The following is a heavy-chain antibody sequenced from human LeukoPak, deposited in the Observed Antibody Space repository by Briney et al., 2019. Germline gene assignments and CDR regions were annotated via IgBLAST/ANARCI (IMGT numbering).Heavy chain of an antibody. V-gene: IGHV1-46*01. Sequence: SVTASCKGSGYTCTSYYMHWVRQAPGQGLEWMGIINPSGGSTSYAQKFQGRVTMTRDTSTSTVYMELSSLRSEDTAVYYCARGSSGSSPGFDYWGQGTLVTVSS. CDR3: ARGSSGSSPGFDY. D-gene: IGHD3-10*01. CDR2: INPSGGST. J-gene: IGHJ4*02. CDR1: GYTCTSYY.